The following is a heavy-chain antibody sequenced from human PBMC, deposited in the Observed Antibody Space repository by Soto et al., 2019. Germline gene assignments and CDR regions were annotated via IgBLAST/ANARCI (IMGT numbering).Heavy chain of an antibody. CDR1: GFTFSRHA. V-gene: IGHV3-23*01. CDR3: AKNPGYYYDSTGYHFDY. CDR2: ISGSGGTT. J-gene: IGHJ4*02. Sequence: GGSLRLSCAASGFTFSRHAMTWVRQAAGKGLEWVSVISGSGGTTYYADSVEGRFTISRDNSKNTLYLQMNSLRAEDTAVYYCAKNPGYYYDSTGYHFDYWGQGTLVTVSS. D-gene: IGHD3-22*01.